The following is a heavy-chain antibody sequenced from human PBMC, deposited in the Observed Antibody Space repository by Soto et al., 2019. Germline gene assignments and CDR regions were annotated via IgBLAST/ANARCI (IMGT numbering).Heavy chain of an antibody. V-gene: IGHV4-39*07. J-gene: IGHJ6*02. CDR3: ARERGGVAARLFGGYYGMDV. Sequence: PSETLSLTCTVSGGSISSSSYYWGWIRQPPGKGLEWIGSIYYSGSTYYNPSLKSRVTISVDTSKNQFSLKLSSVTAADTAVYYCARERGGVAARLFGGYYGMDVWGQGTTVTVSS. CDR2: IYYSGST. CDR1: GGSISSSSYY. D-gene: IGHD6-6*01.